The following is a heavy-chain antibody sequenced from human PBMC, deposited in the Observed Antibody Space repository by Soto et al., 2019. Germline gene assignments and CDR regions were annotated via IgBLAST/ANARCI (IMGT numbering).Heavy chain of an antibody. CDR1: GGSISSGDYY. Sequence: SETLSLTCTVSGGSISSGDYYWSWIRQPPGKGLEWIGYIYYSGSTYYNPSLKSRVTISVDTSKNQFSLKLSSVTAADTAVYYCARGYDYGGNSDYWGQGTLVTVSS. V-gene: IGHV4-30-4*01. CDR3: ARGYDYGGNSDY. D-gene: IGHD3-22*01. CDR2: IYYSGST. J-gene: IGHJ4*02.